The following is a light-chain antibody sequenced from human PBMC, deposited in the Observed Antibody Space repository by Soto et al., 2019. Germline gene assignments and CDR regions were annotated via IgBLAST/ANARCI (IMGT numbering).Light chain of an antibody. V-gene: IGKV3-15*01. J-gene: IGKJ1*01. CDR1: QSVSSS. Sequence: EIVMTQSPATLSVAPGERATLSCRAIQSVSSSVAWYQQKPGQAPRLLIYESSSRATGVPARFSGSGSGTEFSLAISSLQSEDFAVYYCQQYYNWPPTWTFGQGTKVDIK. CDR3: QQYYNWPPTWT. CDR2: ESS.